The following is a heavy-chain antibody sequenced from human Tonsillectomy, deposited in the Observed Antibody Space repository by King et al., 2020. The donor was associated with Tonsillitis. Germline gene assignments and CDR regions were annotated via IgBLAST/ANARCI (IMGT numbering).Heavy chain of an antibody. Sequence: VQLVESGGDLVQPGGSLRLSCAASGFTFSSYAMSWVRQAPGKGLEWVSAILGSGGRTYYADSVKGRFTTARDNSKNTLYLQMSGLRAEDTAVYYCAKYWFTKGWPGAIDSWGQGSLVTVSS. V-gene: IGHV3-23*04. CDR1: GFTFSSYA. CDR3: AKYWFTKGWPGAIDS. CDR2: ILGSGGRT. D-gene: IGHD6-19*01. J-gene: IGHJ4*02.